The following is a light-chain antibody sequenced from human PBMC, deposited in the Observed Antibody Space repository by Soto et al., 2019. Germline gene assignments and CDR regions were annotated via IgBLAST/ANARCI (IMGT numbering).Light chain of an antibody. V-gene: IGLV6-57*01. CDR3: QSYATSSVV. CDR1: SGSIASNY. CDR2: GDN. Sequence: LTQPHSVSESPGKTVTISCTRSSGSIASNYVQWYQQRPGSSPTTVIYGDNQRHSGVPDRFSGSIDSSSNTASLTISGLKTEDEADYYCQSYATSSVVFGGGTKLTVL. J-gene: IGLJ2*01.